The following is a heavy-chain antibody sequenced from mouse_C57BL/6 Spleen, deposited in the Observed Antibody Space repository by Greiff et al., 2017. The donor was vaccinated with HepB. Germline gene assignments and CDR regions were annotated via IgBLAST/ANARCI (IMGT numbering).Heavy chain of an antibody. Sequence: EVKLQESGPGLVKPSQSLSLTCSVTGYSITSGYYWNWIRQFPGNKLEWMGYISYDGSNNYNPSLKNRISITRDTSKNQFFLKLNSVTTEDTATYYCARGDYYNWYFDVWGTGTTVTVSS. CDR3: ARGDYYNWYFDV. D-gene: IGHD2-12*01. CDR2: ISYDGSN. CDR1: GYSITSGYY. J-gene: IGHJ1*03. V-gene: IGHV3-6*01.